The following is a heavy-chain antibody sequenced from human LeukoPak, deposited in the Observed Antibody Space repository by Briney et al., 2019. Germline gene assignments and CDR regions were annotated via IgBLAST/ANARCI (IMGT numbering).Heavy chain of an antibody. D-gene: IGHD2-2*01. CDR3: AKDLEDIVVVPAALGEES. Sequence: GGSLRLSCTVSGFTVSSNSMSWVRQAPGKGLEWVAVISYDGSNKYYADSVKGRFTISRDNSKNTLYLQMNSLRAEDTAVYHCAKDLEDIVVVPAALGEESWGQGTLVTVSS. CDR1: GFTVSSNS. J-gene: IGHJ4*02. CDR2: ISYDGSNK. V-gene: IGHV3-30*04.